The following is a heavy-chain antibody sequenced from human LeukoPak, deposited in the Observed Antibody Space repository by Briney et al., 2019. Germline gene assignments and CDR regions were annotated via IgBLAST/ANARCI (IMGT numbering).Heavy chain of an antibody. V-gene: IGHV5-51*01. CDR1: GYSFTSYW. Sequence: GESLKISCKGSGYSFTSYWIGWVRQMPGKGLEWRGIIYPGDSDTRYSPSFQGQVTISADKSISTAYLQWSSLKASDTAVYYCARAGDCSGGSCDFDYWGQGTLVTVSS. D-gene: IGHD2-15*01. J-gene: IGHJ4*02. CDR3: ARAGDCSGGSCDFDY. CDR2: IYPGDSDT.